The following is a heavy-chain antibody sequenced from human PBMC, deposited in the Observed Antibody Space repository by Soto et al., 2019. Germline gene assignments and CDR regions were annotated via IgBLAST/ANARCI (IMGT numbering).Heavy chain of an antibody. CDR3: ERGYYDSSGYKA. J-gene: IGHJ4*02. CDR1: GCTFSSYA. V-gene: IGHV1-69*13. CDR2: IIPIFGTA. D-gene: IGHD3-22*01. Sequence: SVKVSCKASGCTFSSYASSWVRQAPGQGLEWMGGIIPIFGTANYAQKFQGRVTITADESTSTAYLELSSLRSEDTAAYYCERGYYDSSGYKARGQGTLVXVS.